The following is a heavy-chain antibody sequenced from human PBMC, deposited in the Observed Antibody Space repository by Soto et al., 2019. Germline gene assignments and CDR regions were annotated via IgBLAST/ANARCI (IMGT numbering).Heavy chain of an antibody. CDR1: GGSFSGYY. V-gene: IGHV4-34*01. CDR3: ARDRSDNLNSYDAFDI. D-gene: IGHD1-1*01. J-gene: IGHJ3*02. Sequence: SETLSLTCAVYGGSFSGYYWSWIRQPPGKGLEWIGEINHSGSTNYNPSLKSRVAISLDTSKNQFSLKLSSVTAADTAMYYCARDRSDNLNSYDAFDIWGQGTMVTVS. CDR2: INHSGST.